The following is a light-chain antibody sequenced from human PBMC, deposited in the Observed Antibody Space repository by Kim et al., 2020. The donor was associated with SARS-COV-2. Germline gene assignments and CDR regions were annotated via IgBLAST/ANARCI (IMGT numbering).Light chain of an antibody. CDR1: KLGDKY. Sequence: SYELTQPPSLSVSPGQTATITCSGHKLGDKYASWYQQKPGQSPVLVISQDTKRPSGIPERFSGSNSGNTATLTISGTQAIDEADYYCQAWDSSTWVFGGGTQLTVL. J-gene: IGLJ3*02. CDR3: QAWDSSTWV. CDR2: QDT. V-gene: IGLV3-1*01.